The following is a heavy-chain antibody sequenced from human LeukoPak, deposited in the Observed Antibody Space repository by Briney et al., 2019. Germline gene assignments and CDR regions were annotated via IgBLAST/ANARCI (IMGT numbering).Heavy chain of an antibody. CDR3: ARDATIFGVATGDAFDI. V-gene: IGHV1-18*01. CDR1: GYTFTSYG. Sequence: ASAKVSCKASGYTFTSYGISWVRQAPGQGLEWMGWISAYNGNTNYAQKLQGRVTMTTDTSTSTAYMELRSLRSDDTAVYYCARDATIFGVATGDAFDIWGQGTMVTVSS. J-gene: IGHJ3*02. D-gene: IGHD3-3*01. CDR2: ISAYNGNT.